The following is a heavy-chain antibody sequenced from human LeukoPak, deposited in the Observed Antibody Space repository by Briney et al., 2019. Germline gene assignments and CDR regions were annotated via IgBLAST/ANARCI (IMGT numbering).Heavy chain of an antibody. D-gene: IGHD4-23*01. CDR2: INHSGST. J-gene: IGHJ6*03. CDR1: GGSFSGYY. Sequence: SETLSLTCAVYGGSFSGYYWSWIRQPPGKGLEWIGEINHSGSTNYNPSLKSRVTISVDTSKNQFSLKLSSVTAADTAVYYCARRTVVSYYYYYYMDVWGKGTTVTVSS. V-gene: IGHV4-34*01. CDR3: ARRTVVSYYYYYYMDV.